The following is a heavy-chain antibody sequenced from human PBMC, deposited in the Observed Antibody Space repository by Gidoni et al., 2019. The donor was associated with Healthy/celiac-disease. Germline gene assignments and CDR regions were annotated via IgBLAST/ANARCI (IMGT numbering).Heavy chain of an antibody. D-gene: IGHD2-2*01. J-gene: IGHJ6*02. V-gene: IGHV3-7*01. Sequence: EVQLVESGGGLVQPGGSLRLSCEASGFTFSRYCMAWVRQAPGKGLGWVANIKQDGSGKDYVDAVKGRFTIARDNAKNSLYLQRNSLRAEDTAVYYCARDRHIVVVPAAIDYYYYGMDVWGQGTTVTVSS. CDR1: GFTFSRYC. CDR3: ARDRHIVVVPAAIDYYYYGMDV. CDR2: IKQDGSGK.